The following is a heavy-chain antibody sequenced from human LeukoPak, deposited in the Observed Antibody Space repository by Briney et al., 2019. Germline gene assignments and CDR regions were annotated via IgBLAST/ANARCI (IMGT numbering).Heavy chain of an antibody. CDR3: ARFGYYVNCYYYGMDV. D-gene: IGHD2-2*03. CDR2: MNPNSGNT. Sequence: ASVKVSCKASGYTFTSYDINWVRQATGQGLEWMGWMNPNSGNTGYVQKFQGRVTMTRNTSISTAYMELSSLRSEDTAVYYCARFGYYVNCYYYGMDVWGQGTTVTVSS. CDR1: GYTFTSYD. V-gene: IGHV1-8*01. J-gene: IGHJ6*02.